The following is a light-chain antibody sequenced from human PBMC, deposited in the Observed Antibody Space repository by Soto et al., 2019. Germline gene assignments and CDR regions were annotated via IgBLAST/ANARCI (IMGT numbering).Light chain of an antibody. Sequence: QSALTQPASVSGSPGQSITISCTGTSSDVGGYNYVSWYQQHPGKAPKLIIYAVSKRPSGVSNRFSGSKSGNTASLTISGLQAEDEAVYYCSSYTSYSPYVFGTGTKVTVL. J-gene: IGLJ1*01. CDR1: SSDVGGYNY. V-gene: IGLV2-14*01. CDR2: AVS. CDR3: SSYTSYSPYV.